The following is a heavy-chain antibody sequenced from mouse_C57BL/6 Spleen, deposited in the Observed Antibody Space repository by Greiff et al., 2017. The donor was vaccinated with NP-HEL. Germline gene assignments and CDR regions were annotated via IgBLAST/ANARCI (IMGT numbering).Heavy chain of an antibody. D-gene: IGHD2-12*01. V-gene: IGHV1-18*01. CDR3: AIYAYYSPYYYAMDY. Sequence: EVQLQQSGPELVKPGASVKIPCKASGYTFTDYNMDWVKQSHGKSLEWIGDINPNNGGTIYNQKFKGKATLTVDKSSSTAYMELRSLTSEDTAVYYCAIYAYYSPYYYAMDYWGQGTSVTVSS. CDR2: INPNNGGT. J-gene: IGHJ4*01. CDR1: GYTFTDYN.